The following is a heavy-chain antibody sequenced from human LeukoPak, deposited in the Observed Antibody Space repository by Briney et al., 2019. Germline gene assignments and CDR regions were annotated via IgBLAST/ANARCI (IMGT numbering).Heavy chain of an antibody. D-gene: IGHD2-2*01. V-gene: IGHV4-30-2*01. Sequence: PSETLSLTCAVSGGSISSGGYYWSWIRQPPGKGLEWIGYIYHSGSTYYNPSLKSRVTISVDRSKNQFSLKLSSVTAADTAVYYCARVVVPAAYRGFGYWGQGTLVTVSS. CDR2: IYHSGST. J-gene: IGHJ4*02. CDR3: ARVVVPAAYRGFGY. CDR1: GGSISSGGYY.